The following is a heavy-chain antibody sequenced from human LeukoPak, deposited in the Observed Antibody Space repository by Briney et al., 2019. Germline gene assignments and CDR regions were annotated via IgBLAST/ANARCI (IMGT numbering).Heavy chain of an antibody. CDR1: GFTFRNYW. CDR3: ARVLRTDEGPDY. D-gene: IGHD1-1*01. V-gene: IGHV3-7*04. Sequence: PGGSLRLSCTASGFTFRNYWMNWVRQAPGKGLEWVANIKPDGSDKRYVDSVKGRFTISRDNAKTSVFLQMDSLRAEDTAVYYCARVLRTDEGPDYWGQGTLVTVSS. CDR2: IKPDGSDK. J-gene: IGHJ4*02.